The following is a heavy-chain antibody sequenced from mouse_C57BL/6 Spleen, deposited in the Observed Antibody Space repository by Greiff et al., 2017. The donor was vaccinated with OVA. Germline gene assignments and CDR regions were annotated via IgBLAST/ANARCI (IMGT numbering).Heavy chain of an antibody. J-gene: IGHJ3*01. CDR1: GFTFSDYG. D-gene: IGHD2-4*01. CDR3: ARPDYDYDEAWFAY. Sequence: EVNVVESGGGLVKPGGSLKLSCAASGFTFSDYGMHWVRQAPEKGLEWVAYISSGSSTIYYADTVKGRFTISRDNAKNTLFLQMTSLRSEDTAMYYCARPDYDYDEAWFAYWGQGTLVTVSA. V-gene: IGHV5-17*01. CDR2: ISSGSSTI.